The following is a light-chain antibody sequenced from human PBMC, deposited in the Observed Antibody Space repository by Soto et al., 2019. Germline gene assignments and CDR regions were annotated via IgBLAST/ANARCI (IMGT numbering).Light chain of an antibody. V-gene: IGKV1-39*01. Sequence: DIQLTQSPSFLSASVGDRVTITCRASQGISSYLAWYQQKPGKAPKLLIYSASTLQSGVPSRFSGSGSGTDFALTIASLQPEDIATYHCQQSYSTPRITFGQGTRLEIK. CDR2: SAS. J-gene: IGKJ5*01. CDR1: QGISSY. CDR3: QQSYSTPRIT.